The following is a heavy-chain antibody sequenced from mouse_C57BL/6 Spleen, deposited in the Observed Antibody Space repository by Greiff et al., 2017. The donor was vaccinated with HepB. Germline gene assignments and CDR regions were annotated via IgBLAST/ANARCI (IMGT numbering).Heavy chain of an antibody. CDR3: AIRGPFYYDYEEYAMDY. J-gene: IGHJ4*01. V-gene: IGHV1-74*01. CDR1: GYTFTSYW. Sequence: QVQLQQPGAELVKPGASVKVSCKASGYTFTSYWMHWVKQRPGQGLEWIGRIHPSDSDTNYNQKFKGKATLTVDKSSSTAYMQLSSLTSEDSAVYYCAIRGPFYYDYEEYAMDYWGQGTSVTVSS. CDR2: IHPSDSDT. D-gene: IGHD2-4*01.